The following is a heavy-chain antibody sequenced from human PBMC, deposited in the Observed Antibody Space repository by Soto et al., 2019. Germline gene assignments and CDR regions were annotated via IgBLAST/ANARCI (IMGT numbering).Heavy chain of an antibody. CDR1: GDTFTEYY. J-gene: IGHJ4*02. CDR2: VNPSGGHT. V-gene: IGHV1-46*01. D-gene: IGHD2-21*02. CDR3: ARGGHVVVVTAALDY. Sequence: QVQLMQSGAEVKKPGASVKVSCKASGDTFTEYYIHWVRQAPGQGLEWMGTVNPSGGHTTYAQHFLGRGTMTRDTATSTLYMELTSLTSEDTAVYYCARGGHVVVVTAALDYGGQGTLVTVSS.